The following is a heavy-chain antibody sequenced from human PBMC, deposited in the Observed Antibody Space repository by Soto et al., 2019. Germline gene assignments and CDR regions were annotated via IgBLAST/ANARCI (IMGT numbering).Heavy chain of an antibody. V-gene: IGHV1-69*01. Sequence: QVQLVQSGAEVKKPGSSVKVSCTASGGTFSSYAISWVRQAPGQGLEWMGGIIPISGTANYAQKFQGRVTITAYESTSTAYMERSSLRSEDTAVYYCARSQGSSTSLEIYYYYYYGMDVWGQGTTVTVSS. CDR1: GGTFSSYA. J-gene: IGHJ6*02. CDR3: ARSQGSSTSLEIYYYYYYGMDV. CDR2: IIPISGTA. D-gene: IGHD2-2*01.